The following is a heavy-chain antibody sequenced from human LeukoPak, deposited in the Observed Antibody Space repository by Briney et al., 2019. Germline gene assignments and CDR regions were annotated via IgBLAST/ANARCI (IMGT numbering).Heavy chain of an antibody. J-gene: IGHJ4*02. CDR3: SRSRRIGYNSSV. CDR2: IRSKLYGGTT. V-gene: IGHV3-49*04. CDR1: GFAFGDYA. Sequence: PGRSLRLSCRTSGFAFGDYAMTWVRQAPGKGLEWVGFIRSKLYGGTTEYAASVKGRLTISRDDSKRIAYLQMNSLKTEDTAVYYCSRSRRIGYNSSVWGQGTLVTVSS. D-gene: IGHD3-22*01.